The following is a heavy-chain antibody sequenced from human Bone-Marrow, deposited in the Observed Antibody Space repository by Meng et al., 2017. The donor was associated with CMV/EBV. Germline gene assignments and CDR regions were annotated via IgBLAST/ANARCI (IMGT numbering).Heavy chain of an antibody. CDR2: ISYDGSNK. V-gene: IGHV3-30*04. J-gene: IGHJ4*02. D-gene: IGHD1-7*01. CDR1: GFTFSSYA. Sequence: GGSLRLSCAASGFTFSSYAMHWVRQAPGKGLEWVAVISYDGSNKYYADSVKGRFTISRDNSKNTLYLQMNSLRAEDTAVYYCARVSTGTTLVDYWGQGTLVTVSS. CDR3: ARVSTGTTLVDY.